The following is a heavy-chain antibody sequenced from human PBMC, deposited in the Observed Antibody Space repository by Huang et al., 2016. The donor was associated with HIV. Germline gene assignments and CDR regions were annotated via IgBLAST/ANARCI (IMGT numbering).Heavy chain of an antibody. V-gene: IGHV3-53*01. CDR2: IYSGGTT. J-gene: IGHJ4*02. CDR3: ARGGNTVGYFDN. D-gene: IGHD1-26*01. Sequence: EVQLVESGGGLIQPGGSLRLSCAASGFPVSGTYMSWVRQAPRKGLECVSVIYSGGTTYFADSVKGRFTFSRDNSKNTVYLQMNSLRADDTAVYYCARGGNTVGYFDNWGQGTLVTVSS. CDR1: GFPVSGTY.